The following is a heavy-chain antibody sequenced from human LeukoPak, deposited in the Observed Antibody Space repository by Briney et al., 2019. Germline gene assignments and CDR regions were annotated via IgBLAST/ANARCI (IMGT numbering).Heavy chain of an antibody. CDR2: ISGGGVTT. V-gene: IGHV3-23*01. Sequence: GGPLRLSCAASGFTFSSYAMSWVRQAPAKGLEWVSAISGGGVTTYYADSVKGRFTIYRDNSKNTLYLQMNNLRAEDTAVYYCAKGMTYYSDNSGYKKNYFYYYYLDVWGKGTTVTVS. J-gene: IGHJ6*03. D-gene: IGHD3-22*01. CDR1: GFTFSSYA. CDR3: AKGMTYYSDNSGYKKNYFYYYYLDV.